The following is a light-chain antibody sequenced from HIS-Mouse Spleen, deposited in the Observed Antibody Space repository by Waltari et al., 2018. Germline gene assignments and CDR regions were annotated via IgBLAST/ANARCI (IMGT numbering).Light chain of an antibody. CDR1: SSDVGGYNY. Sequence: QSALTQPASVSGSPGQSITISCTGTSSDVGGYNYVSWYQQHPGKAPKLRIYDVINRPPGVPNRFPGSKPGNTASLTISGLQAEDEADYYCSSYTSSSFNVVFGGGTKLTVL. CDR2: DVI. V-gene: IGLV2-14*03. CDR3: SSYTSSSFNVV. J-gene: IGLJ2*01.